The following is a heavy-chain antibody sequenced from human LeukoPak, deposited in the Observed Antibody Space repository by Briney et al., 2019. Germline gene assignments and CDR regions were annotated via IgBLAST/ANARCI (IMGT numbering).Heavy chain of an antibody. V-gene: IGHV3-7*01. CDR3: ARFGYVAAVDV. CDR2: INPAGSET. Sequence: GGSLRLSCAASGFSFSAYWMTWVRQAPGTGLEWVANINPAGSETYYVDPVKGRFSISRDTAKTLVYLQMNSLRAEDTAVYHCARFGYVAAVDVWGQGTPVTVSS. J-gene: IGHJ4*02. CDR1: GFSFSAYW. D-gene: IGHD2-15*01.